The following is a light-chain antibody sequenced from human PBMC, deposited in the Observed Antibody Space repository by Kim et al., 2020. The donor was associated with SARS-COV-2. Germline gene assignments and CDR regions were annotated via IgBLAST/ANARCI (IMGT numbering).Light chain of an antibody. CDR1: SGDVGGYNY. CDR2: DVT. CDR3: CSYTSSSTQV. J-gene: IGLJ1*01. V-gene: IGLV2-14*03. Sequence: GQSVTIPGTGTSGDVGGYNYVSGYQQHPGKAPKLMVYDVTDRPSGVSIRFSGSKSGNTASLTISGLQAEDEADYYCCSYTSSSTQVFGTGTKVTVL.